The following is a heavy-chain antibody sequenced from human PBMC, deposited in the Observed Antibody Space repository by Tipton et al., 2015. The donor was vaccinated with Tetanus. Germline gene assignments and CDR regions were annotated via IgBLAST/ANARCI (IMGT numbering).Heavy chain of an antibody. V-gene: IGHV1-18*01. CDR1: GYTFTSYG. CDR3: ARSNVGVVAASDPPDY. D-gene: IGHD2-15*01. CDR2: ISAYNGNT. J-gene: IGHJ4*02. Sequence: QSGAEVKKPGASVKVSCKASGYTFTSYGISWVRQAPGQGLEWMGWISAYNGNTNYAQKLQGRVTMTTDTSTSTAYMELRSLRSDDTAVYYCARSNVGVVAASDPPDYWGQGTLVTVSS.